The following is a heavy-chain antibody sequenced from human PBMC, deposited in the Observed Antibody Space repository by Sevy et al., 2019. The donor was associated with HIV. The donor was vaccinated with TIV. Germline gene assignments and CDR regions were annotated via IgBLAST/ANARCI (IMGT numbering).Heavy chain of an antibody. CDR2: CDPEDDET. J-gene: IGHJ4*02. CDR1: GYTLTQLS. Sequence: ASVKVSCKVSGYTLTQLSMHWVRQVPGKGLEWMGSCDPEDDETSYEQKFQGRVTMTEDTSTDTAYMELSSLRSEDTAVYYCATTKDYYENSGDPFDYWGQGTLVTVSS. CDR3: ATTKDYYENSGDPFDY. D-gene: IGHD3-22*01. V-gene: IGHV1-24*01.